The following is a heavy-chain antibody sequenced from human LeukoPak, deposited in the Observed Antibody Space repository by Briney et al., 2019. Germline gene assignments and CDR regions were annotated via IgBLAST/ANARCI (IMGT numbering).Heavy chain of an antibody. V-gene: IGHV3-23*01. J-gene: IGHJ3*02. Sequence: GGSLRLSCAASGFMFSTYAMSWVRQAPGKGLEWVSGISGGGGSPYYADSVKGRFTISRDNSKNTLYLQMNSLCAEATAVYYCAKLRGATRGAFDIWGQGTMVTVSS. D-gene: IGHD1-26*01. CDR2: ISGGGGSP. CDR1: GFMFSTYA. CDR3: AKLRGATRGAFDI.